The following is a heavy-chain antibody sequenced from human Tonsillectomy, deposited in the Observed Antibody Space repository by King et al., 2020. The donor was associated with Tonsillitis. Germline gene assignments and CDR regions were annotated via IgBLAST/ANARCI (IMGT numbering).Heavy chain of an antibody. J-gene: IGHJ4*02. CDR2: IWYDGSNK. CDR3: ARDRGEMATLDY. V-gene: IGHV3-33*01. CDR1: GCTFSSYG. D-gene: IGHD5-24*01. Sequence: VQLVESGGGVVQPGRSLRLSWAASGCTFSSYGMHWVRQAPGKGREWVAVIWYDGSNKYYADSVKGRFTISRDNSKNTLYLQMNSLRAEDTAVYYCARDRGEMATLDYWGQGTLVTVSS.